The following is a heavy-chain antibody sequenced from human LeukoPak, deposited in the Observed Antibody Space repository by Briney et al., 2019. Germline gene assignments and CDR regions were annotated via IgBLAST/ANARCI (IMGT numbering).Heavy chain of an antibody. Sequence: GGSLRLSCAASGFTFSSYSMNWVRQAPEKGLEWVSSISSSSSYIYYADSVKGRFTISRDNAKNSLYLQMNSLRAEDTAVYYCARVFTIFGVPYYFDYWGQGTLVTVSS. V-gene: IGHV3-21*01. CDR2: ISSSSSYI. D-gene: IGHD3-3*01. CDR3: ARVFTIFGVPYYFDY. J-gene: IGHJ4*02. CDR1: GFTFSSYS.